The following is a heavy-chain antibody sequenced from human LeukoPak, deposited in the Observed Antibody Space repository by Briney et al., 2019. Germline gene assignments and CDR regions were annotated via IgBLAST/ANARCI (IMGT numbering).Heavy chain of an antibody. D-gene: IGHD5-24*01. Sequence: GGSLRLSCAASGFTFSSYGMHWVRQAPGKGLEWVANIKQDGSKKSYVDSVKGRFTISRDNAKNSLYLQMNSLRAEDTAIYYCTRVGYIDEGIDYWGQGTLVTVSS. CDR2: IKQDGSKK. CDR3: TRVGYIDEGIDY. V-gene: IGHV3-7*04. J-gene: IGHJ4*02. CDR1: GFTFSSYG.